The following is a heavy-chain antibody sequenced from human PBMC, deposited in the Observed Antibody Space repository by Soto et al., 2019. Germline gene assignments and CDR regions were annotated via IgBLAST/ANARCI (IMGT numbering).Heavy chain of an antibody. CDR2: IDPSDSYT. D-gene: IGHD6-13*01. J-gene: IGHJ6*02. CDR1: VYSFTSYW. V-gene: IGHV5-10-1*01. CDR3: ARNGNSSREHPYYYGRDV. Sequence: GESMKISCKGSVYSFTSYWISWVRQMPGKGLEWMGRIDPSDSYTNYSPSFQGHVTISADKSISTAYLQWSSLKASDTAMYYCARNGNSSREHPYYYGRDVWGHGTTVTFSS.